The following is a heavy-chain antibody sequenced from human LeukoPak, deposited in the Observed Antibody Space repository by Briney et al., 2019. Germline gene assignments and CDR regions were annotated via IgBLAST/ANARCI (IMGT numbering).Heavy chain of an antibody. D-gene: IGHD3-22*01. V-gene: IGHV3-15*07. CDR2: IRRNSDGGTI. J-gene: IGHJ5*02. CDR3: ATGFYDTT. CDR1: GFSFSDAW. Sequence: GGSLRLSCATSGFSFSDAWMNWVRQAPGKGLEWVGRIRRNSDGGTIDYAAPVKGRFALSRDDSKNTLYLHMSSLQTEDTAVYYCATGFYDTTWGQGTLVTVSS.